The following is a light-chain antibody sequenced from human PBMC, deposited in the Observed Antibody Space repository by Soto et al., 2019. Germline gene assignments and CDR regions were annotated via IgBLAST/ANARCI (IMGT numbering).Light chain of an antibody. Sequence: DIQMTQSPSTLSASVGDRVTITCRASQSISNWLAWYQQKPGKAPRLLIYMASSLESGVPSRSSGGGSETALTLTISSLQPDDLVTSYCQLYNSYYTFGQGTKVDI. V-gene: IGKV1-5*03. CDR3: QLYNSYYT. J-gene: IGKJ2*01. CDR2: MAS. CDR1: QSISNW.